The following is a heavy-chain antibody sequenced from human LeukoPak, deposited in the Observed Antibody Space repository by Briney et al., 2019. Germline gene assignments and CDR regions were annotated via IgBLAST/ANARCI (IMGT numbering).Heavy chain of an antibody. V-gene: IGHV3-30*02. CDR1: GFTFSSYG. CDR2: IRFLESNK. D-gene: IGHD2-2*01. J-gene: IGHJ6*03. Sequence: PGGSLRLSWEASGFTFSSYGMHWVRQAPGKGLGWVAFIRFLESNKYYADSVTGRFAISKDNSKNTLYLQMNSLRAEDTAVYYCGKVGFSGTSCYYYYYYMDVWGKGTTVTVSS. CDR3: GKVGFSGTSCYYYYYYMDV.